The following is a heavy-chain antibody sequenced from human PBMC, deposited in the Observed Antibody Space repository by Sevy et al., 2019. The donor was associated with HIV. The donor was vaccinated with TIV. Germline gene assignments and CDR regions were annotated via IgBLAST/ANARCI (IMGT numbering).Heavy chain of an antibody. CDR3: ARMGDYFDTSGYYPLQY. CDR1: GYTFTGYY. V-gene: IGHV1-2*02. Sequence: ASVKVSCKASGYTFTGYYIHWLRQAPGQGLEWMGWINPKTGGTYFAKKFQDTVTLTTGTSITTVYLELSGLRFDDTAVYYCARMGDYFDTSGYYPLQYWGQGTLVTVSS. D-gene: IGHD3-22*01. CDR2: INPKTGGT. J-gene: IGHJ4*02.